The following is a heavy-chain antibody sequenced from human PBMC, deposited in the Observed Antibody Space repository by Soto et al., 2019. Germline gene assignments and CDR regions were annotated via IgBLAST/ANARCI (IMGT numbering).Heavy chain of an antibody. D-gene: IGHD2-21*02. Sequence: QVQLVESGGGVVQTGRSLRLSCAASGFTFSSYGMHWVRQAPGKGLEWVAVIWYDGSNKYYADSVKGRFTISRDNSKNTLYLQMNSLRAEDTAVYYCAREIVVVTAIQIRGYFDYWGQGTLVTVSS. CDR2: IWYDGSNK. CDR3: AREIVVVTAIQIRGYFDY. J-gene: IGHJ4*02. CDR1: GFTFSSYG. V-gene: IGHV3-33*01.